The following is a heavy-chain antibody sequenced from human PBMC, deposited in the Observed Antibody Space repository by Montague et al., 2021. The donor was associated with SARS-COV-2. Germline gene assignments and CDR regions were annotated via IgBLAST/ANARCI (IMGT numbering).Heavy chain of an antibody. J-gene: IGHJ3*02. CDR1: GGSVSSSSYY. V-gene: IGHV4-39*01. D-gene: IGHD3-10*01. Sequence: SETLSLTCTVSGGSVSSSSYYWGWIRQPPGKGLEWIGSIYYTGSTYYNPSLKSRVTISVYTSKNQFSLKLSSVTAADTSVYYCARHITGSGNAFDIWGQGTMVTVSS. CDR2: IYYTGST. CDR3: ARHITGSGNAFDI.